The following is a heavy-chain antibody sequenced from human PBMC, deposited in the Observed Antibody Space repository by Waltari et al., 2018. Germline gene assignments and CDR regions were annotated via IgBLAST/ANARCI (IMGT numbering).Heavy chain of an antibody. V-gene: IGHV4-39*01. J-gene: IGHJ6*02. D-gene: IGHD6-13*01. CDR2: IFNTGST. CDR3: ARHGGSTWYGGIRAYYYAMDV. CDR1: GGSISSSTYY. Sequence: QLQLQESGPGLVKPSETLSLTCTVSGGSISSSTYYWGWIRQPPGKGLEWIGNIFNTGSTYYSPSLKSRVIISVDTSTNQFSLTLYSVTAADTAVYYCARHGGSTWYGGIRAYYYAMDVWGQGTTVTVSS.